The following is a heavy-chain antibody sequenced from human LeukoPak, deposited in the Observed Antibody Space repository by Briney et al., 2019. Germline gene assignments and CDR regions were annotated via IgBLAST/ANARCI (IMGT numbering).Heavy chain of an antibody. D-gene: IGHD3-16*01. CDR2: IKHDGSET. J-gene: IGHJ4*02. CDR1: GFIFSSTW. V-gene: IGHV3-7*03. CDR3: SATSGRAGGNS. Sequence: GGSLRLSCAASGFIFSSTWMTWVRQAPGKGPEWVAYIKHDGSETNYVDSVKGRFTVSRDNVKNSLYLQMNSLRADDTAVYYCSATSGRAGGNSWGQGALVTVSS.